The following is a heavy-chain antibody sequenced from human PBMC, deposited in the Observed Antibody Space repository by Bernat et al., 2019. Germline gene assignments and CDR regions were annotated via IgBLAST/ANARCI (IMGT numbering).Heavy chain of an antibody. CDR1: GGSISSSSYY. D-gene: IGHD2-8*02. V-gene: IGHV4-39*01. Sequence: QLQLQESGPGLVKPSETLSLTCTVSGGSISSSSYYWGWIRQPPGKGLEWIGSIFYSGSTYYNPSLKSRVTISVDTSKNQFSLKLSSVTAADTAVYYCARQLAYCSGGVCYRNLDYWAREPWSPSPQ. J-gene: IGHJ4*02. CDR2: IFYSGST. CDR3: ARQLAYCSGGVCYRNLDY.